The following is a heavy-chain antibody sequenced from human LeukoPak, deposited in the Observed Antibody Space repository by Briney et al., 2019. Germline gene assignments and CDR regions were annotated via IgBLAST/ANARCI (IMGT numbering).Heavy chain of an antibody. Sequence: GGSLRLSCAASGFTFSSYNMNWVRQAPGKGLEWVSSISSSSSYIYYADSVKGRFTISRDNAKNSLYLQMNSLRAEDTAVYYCARDLGYGSGSYYDYWGQGTLVTVSS. D-gene: IGHD3-10*01. V-gene: IGHV3-21*04. CDR3: ARDLGYGSGSYYDY. CDR2: ISSSSSYI. J-gene: IGHJ4*02. CDR1: GFTFSSYN.